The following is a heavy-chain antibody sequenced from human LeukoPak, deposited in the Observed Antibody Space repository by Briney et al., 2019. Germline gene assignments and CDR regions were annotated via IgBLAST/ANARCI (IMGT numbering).Heavy chain of an antibody. D-gene: IGHD6-19*01. CDR3: ATSTVQTSLGYSSGWNYFDF. J-gene: IGHJ4*02. V-gene: IGHV3-21*01. Sequence: GGSLRLSCAASGFSFSSYAMNWVRQAPGKGLEWVSSISTTSGYMFYADSVRGRFTISRDNAKSCLFLQMDSLRADGTAVYYCATSTVQTSLGYSSGWNYFDFWGQGILVTVSS. CDR1: GFSFSSYA. CDR2: ISTTSGYM.